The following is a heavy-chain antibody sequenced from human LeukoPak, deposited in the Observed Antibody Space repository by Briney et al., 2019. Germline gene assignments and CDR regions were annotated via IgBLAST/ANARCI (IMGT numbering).Heavy chain of an antibody. V-gene: IGHV1-18*01. CDR3: ARGRYSGTRFDY. J-gene: IGHJ4*02. D-gene: IGHD1-26*01. CDR2: INPYNGDT. Sequence: ASVKVSCKASGYTFTRYGFNWVRQAPGQGLEGMGWINPYNGDTDYAQKVQGRVIMTTDTSTRTAYMEVRSLTSDDTAVYYCARGRYSGTRFDYWGQGTLVTVSS. CDR1: GYTFTRYG.